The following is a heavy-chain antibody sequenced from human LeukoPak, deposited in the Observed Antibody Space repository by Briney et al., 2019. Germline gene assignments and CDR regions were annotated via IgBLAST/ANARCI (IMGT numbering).Heavy chain of an antibody. D-gene: IGHD6-19*01. V-gene: IGHV3-7*03. CDR2: IKADGSDT. CDR3: ARDQGSGWCSFDY. Sequence: PGGSLSLSCAASDFSFSTPWMSWVRQAPGKGLEWVANIKADGSDTYYGDSVKGRFIICRDNGKNSLYLQMNRLRAEGSAVYFCARDQGSGWCSFDYWGRGTLVTVSS. J-gene: IGHJ4*02. CDR1: DFSFSTPW.